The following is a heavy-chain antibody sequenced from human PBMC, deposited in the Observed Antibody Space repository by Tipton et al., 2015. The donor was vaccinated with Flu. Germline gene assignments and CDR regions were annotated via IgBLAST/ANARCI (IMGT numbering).Heavy chain of an antibody. V-gene: IGHV4-61*01. J-gene: IGHJ6*02. CDR3: ARGQVSPHLTYGMDV. D-gene: IGHD2-21*01. Sequence: TLSLTCTVSGGSVSSGSYYWSWIRQPPGKGLEWIGYIYYSGSTNYNPSLKSRVTISVDTSKNQFSLKLSSVTAADTAVYYCARGQVSPHLTYGMDVWGQGTTVTVSS. CDR1: GGSVSSGSYY. CDR2: IYYSGST.